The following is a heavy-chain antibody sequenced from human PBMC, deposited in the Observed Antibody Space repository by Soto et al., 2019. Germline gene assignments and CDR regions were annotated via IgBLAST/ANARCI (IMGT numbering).Heavy chain of an antibody. Sequence: RASVKVSCKASGYTFTNYAMHWVRQAPGQRPEWMGWIHAGDGNTKVSQNFQGRVTFTRETSANTAYMELRSLRSEDTAVYYCAFWTYYFHYWGQGTLVTVSS. CDR3: AFWTYYFHY. V-gene: IGHV1-3*01. J-gene: IGHJ1*01. CDR2: IHAGDGNT. D-gene: IGHD3-3*01. CDR1: GYTFTNYA.